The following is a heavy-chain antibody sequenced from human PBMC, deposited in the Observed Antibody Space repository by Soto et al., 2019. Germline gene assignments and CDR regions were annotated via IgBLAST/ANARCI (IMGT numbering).Heavy chain of an antibody. CDR3: AKEYGRLDY. J-gene: IGHJ4*02. CDR2: ISSSSGYT. V-gene: IGHV3-11*06. CDR1: GFTFSDYY. D-gene: IGHD4-17*01. Sequence: GSLRLSCAASGFTFSDYYMSWIRQAPGKGLEWVSYISSSSGYTNYADSVKGRFTISRDNAKNSLYLQMDSMRAEDTAVYYCAKEYGRLDYWGQGTLVTGSS.